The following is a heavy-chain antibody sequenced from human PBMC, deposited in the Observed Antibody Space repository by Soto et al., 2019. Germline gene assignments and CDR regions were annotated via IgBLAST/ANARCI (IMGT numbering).Heavy chain of an antibody. J-gene: IGHJ3*02. CDR1: GFTFSNAW. CDR3: TTDSAAALDAFDI. CDR2: IKSKNDGGTT. D-gene: IGHD6-13*01. Sequence: GGSLRLSCAASGFTFSNAWFNWVRQAPGKGLEWVGRIKSKNDGGTTDYAAPVKDRFTISRDDSKNTLYLQMNSLKTEDTAVYYCTTDSAAALDAFDIWGQGTMVTVSS. V-gene: IGHV3-15*07.